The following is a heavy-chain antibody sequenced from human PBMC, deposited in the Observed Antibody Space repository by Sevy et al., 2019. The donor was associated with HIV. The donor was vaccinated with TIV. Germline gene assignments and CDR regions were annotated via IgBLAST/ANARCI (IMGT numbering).Heavy chain of an antibody. J-gene: IGHJ5*02. Sequence: TLSLTCTVSGGSISSYYWSWIRQPAGKGLEWIGRIYTSGSTNYNPSLKSRVTMSVDTSKNQFSLKLSSVTAADTAVYYCARTSGYCSSTSCPGWFDPWGQGTLVTVSS. V-gene: IGHV4-4*07. D-gene: IGHD2-2*01. CDR3: ARTSGYCSSTSCPGWFDP. CDR2: IYTSGST. CDR1: GGSISSYY.